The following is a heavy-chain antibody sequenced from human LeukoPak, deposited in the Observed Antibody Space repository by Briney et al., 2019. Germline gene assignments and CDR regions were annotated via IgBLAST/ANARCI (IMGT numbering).Heavy chain of an antibody. D-gene: IGHD2-15*01. Sequence: PSETLSLTCTVSGGSISSYDWSWIRQPPGKGLEWIGEINHSGSTNYSPSLKSRVTISVDTSKNHFSLKVRSVTAADTAVYYCARGHGGLGGMDVWGQGTTVTVPS. CDR3: ARGHGGLGGMDV. J-gene: IGHJ6*02. V-gene: IGHV4-34*01. CDR1: GGSISSYD. CDR2: INHSGST.